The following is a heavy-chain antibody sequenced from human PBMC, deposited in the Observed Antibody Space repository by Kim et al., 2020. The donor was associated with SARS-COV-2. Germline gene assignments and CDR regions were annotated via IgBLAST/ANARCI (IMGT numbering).Heavy chain of an antibody. J-gene: IGHJ4*02. Sequence: GGSLRLSCAASGFTFSSYAMSWVRQAPGKGLEWVSAISGSGGSTYYADSVKGRFTISRDNSKNTLYLQMNSLRAEDTAVYYCAKQNQDVLRFLEWLSSFYYFDYWGQGTLVTVSS. CDR2: ISGSGGST. CDR3: AKQNQDVLRFLEWLSSFYYFDY. CDR1: GFTFSSYA. D-gene: IGHD3-3*01. V-gene: IGHV3-23*01.